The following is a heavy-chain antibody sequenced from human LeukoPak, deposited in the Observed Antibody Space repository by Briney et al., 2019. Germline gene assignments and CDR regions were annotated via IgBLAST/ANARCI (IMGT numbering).Heavy chain of an antibody. D-gene: IGHD4-23*01. Sequence: QPGGSLRLSCAAAGFTFDSYGLSWVRQAPGKGLEWVSTISGSGGYTYYADSVKGRFTISRDNSKNTLYLQMNSLRAEDTAVYYCAKGNLRWSDYWGQGTLVTVSS. V-gene: IGHV3-23*01. CDR1: GFTFDSYG. CDR2: ISGSGGYT. J-gene: IGHJ4*02. CDR3: AKGNLRWSDY.